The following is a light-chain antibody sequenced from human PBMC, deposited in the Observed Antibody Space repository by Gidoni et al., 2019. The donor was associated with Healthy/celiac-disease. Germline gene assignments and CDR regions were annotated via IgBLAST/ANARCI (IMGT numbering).Light chain of an antibody. J-gene: IGLJ1*01. CDR2: DVS. CDR1: SSDVGGYNY. V-gene: IGLV2-14*01. CDR3: SSYTSSSTFYV. Sequence: QSALTQPASVSGSPGQSITISCTGTSSDVGGYNYFSWYQQHPGKAPKLMIYDVSKRPSWISNRFSGSKSGNTASLTISGLQAEDEADYYCSSYTSSSTFYVFGTGTKVTVL.